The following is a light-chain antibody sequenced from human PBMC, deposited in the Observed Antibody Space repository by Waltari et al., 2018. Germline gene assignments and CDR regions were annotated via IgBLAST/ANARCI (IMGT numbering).Light chain of an antibody. Sequence: SYVLTQPPSVSVAPGQTARISCGGNNIGTKSVHWYQQKPGQAPVFVIYYDRDRASGIPERFSGSNSGNTATLTISRVEAGDEADYFCQVWDFTSDHVVFGGGTKLTVL. CDR2: YDR. CDR1: NIGTKS. V-gene: IGLV3-21*04. CDR3: QVWDFTSDHVV. J-gene: IGLJ2*01.